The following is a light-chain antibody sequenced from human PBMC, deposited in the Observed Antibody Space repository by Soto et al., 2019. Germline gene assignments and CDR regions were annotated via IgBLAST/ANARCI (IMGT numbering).Light chain of an antibody. CDR3: QQYYSTPPYT. CDR2: WAS. V-gene: IGKV4-1*01. J-gene: IGKJ2*01. CDR1: QSVLYSSNNKNY. Sequence: DIVMTHSPDSLAVSLGERATINCKSSQSVLYSSNNKNYLAWYQKKAGQPPKLLIYWASTRESGVPDRFSGSGSGTDFTLTISSPQAEDVAVYYCQQYYSTPPYTFGQGTKLEIK.